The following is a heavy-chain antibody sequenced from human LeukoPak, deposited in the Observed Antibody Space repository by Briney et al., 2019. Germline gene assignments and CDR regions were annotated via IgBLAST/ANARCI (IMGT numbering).Heavy chain of an antibody. V-gene: IGHV1-18*01. CDR2: ICAYNGNT. CDR3: AREGNDSGWSFSRYYYYYGMDV. J-gene: IGHJ6*02. CDR1: GYTFPSYV. Sequence: ASVKVSCKSSGYTFPSYVISWVRQPPGQGLEWMGRICAYNGNTNYAQKLQGRVSMTTDTSASTAYMELRSLRSDDTAVYYCAREGNDSGWSFSRYYYYYGMDVWGQGTTVTVSS. D-gene: IGHD6-19*01.